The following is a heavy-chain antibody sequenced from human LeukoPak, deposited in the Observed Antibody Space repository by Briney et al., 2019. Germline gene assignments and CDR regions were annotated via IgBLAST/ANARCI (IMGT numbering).Heavy chain of an antibody. D-gene: IGHD6-19*01. CDR3: AKHGSGPNTFIDY. CDR1: GFTFSGYA. Sequence: GGSLRLSCAASGFTFSGYAMSWVRQAPGKRLEWVSVIGGSGGDTYYADSVKGRFTISRDNSKNTLYLQVNSLRAEDTAIYYCAKHGSGPNTFIDYWGQGTLVTVSS. CDR2: IGGSGGDT. V-gene: IGHV3-23*01. J-gene: IGHJ4*02.